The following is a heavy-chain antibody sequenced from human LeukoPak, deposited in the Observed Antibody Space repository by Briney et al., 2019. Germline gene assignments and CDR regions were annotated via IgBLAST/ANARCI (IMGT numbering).Heavy chain of an antibody. CDR1: GFTFNDHY. V-gene: IGHV3-11*01. J-gene: IGHJ4*02. CDR2: ISGGGGDI. CDR3: VRDITAPGDFLYFDY. D-gene: IGHD2-21*01. Sequence: PGGSLRLSCAASGFTFNDHYMTWLRQSPGKGLEWLSFISGGGGDISYADSVRGRFAVSRDNARKSVFLQMSSLRVEDTAVYYCVRDITAPGDFLYFDYWGRGTLVTVSS.